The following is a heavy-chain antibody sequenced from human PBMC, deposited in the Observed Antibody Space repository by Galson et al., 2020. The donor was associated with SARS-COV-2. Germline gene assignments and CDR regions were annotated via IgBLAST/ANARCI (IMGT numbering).Heavy chain of an antibody. V-gene: IGHV3-30-3*01. CDR1: GFTFSSYA. CDR3: ARPTSGSYYGGFDP. CDR2: ISYDGSNK. J-gene: IGHJ5*02. D-gene: IGHD1-26*01. Sequence: GESLKISCAASGFTFSSYAMHWVRQAPGTGLEWVAVISYDGSNKYYADSVKGRFTISRDNSKNTLYLQMNSLRAEDTAVYYCARPTSGSYYGGFDPGGQGTLVTVSS.